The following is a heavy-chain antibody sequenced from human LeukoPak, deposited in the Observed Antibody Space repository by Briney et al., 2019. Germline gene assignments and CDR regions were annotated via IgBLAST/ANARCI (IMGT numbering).Heavy chain of an antibody. CDR2: IYTSGST. J-gene: IGHJ4*02. Sequence: PAXKGMEWIGRIYTSGSTNYNPSLNSRVTISVDTSKNQFSLKLSSVTAADTAVYYCARAVVTMIFDYWGQGTLVTVSS. V-gene: IGHV4-61*02. D-gene: IGHD4-23*01. CDR3: ARAVVTMIFDY.